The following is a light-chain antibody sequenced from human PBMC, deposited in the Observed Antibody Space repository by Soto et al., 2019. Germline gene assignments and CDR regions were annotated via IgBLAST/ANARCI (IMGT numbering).Light chain of an antibody. CDR3: SSYTNSITYV. V-gene: IGLV2-14*01. CDR1: SSDVGIYNY. CDR2: EVT. Sequence: QSALTQPASVSGSPGQSIAISCTGSSSDVGIYNYVSWYQQHPGKVPKLIIYEVTNRPSGVSNRFSGSKSGNTASLTISGLQAEDEADYYCSSYTNSITYVFGSGTKLTVL. J-gene: IGLJ1*01.